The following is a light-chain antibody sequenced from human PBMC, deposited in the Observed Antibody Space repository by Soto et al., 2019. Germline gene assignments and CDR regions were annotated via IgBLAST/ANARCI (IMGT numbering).Light chain of an antibody. CDR3: QQFNSKVWT. CDR1: QSVSRW. V-gene: IGKV1-5*01. Sequence: DIQMTQSPSTLSASVGDTVTITCRASQSVSRWVNWYQQKSGKAPRLLIYEASNLEIGVPSRFSGSGSGTEFILTLNSLQPADSATYYCQQFNSKVWTFGQGTKVEI. CDR2: EAS. J-gene: IGKJ1*01.